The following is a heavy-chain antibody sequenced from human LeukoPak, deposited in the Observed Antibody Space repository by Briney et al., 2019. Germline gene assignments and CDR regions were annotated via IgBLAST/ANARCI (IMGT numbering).Heavy chain of an antibody. D-gene: IGHD3-16*01. J-gene: IGHJ5*02. CDR2: IFYSGST. V-gene: IGHV4-39*01. CDR3: VRHLGFGRTDSLDP. Sequence: TSQTLSLTCTVSGGSFSSSNYYCAWIRQPPGKGLEWIGSIFYSGSTYYNPSLKSRVTISIDTSKNQFSLKLNSVTAADTAVYYFVRHLGFGRTDSLDPWGQGSLVTVSS. CDR1: GGSFSSSNYY.